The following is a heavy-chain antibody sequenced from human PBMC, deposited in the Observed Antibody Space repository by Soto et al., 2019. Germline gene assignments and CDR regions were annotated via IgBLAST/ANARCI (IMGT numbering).Heavy chain of an antibody. CDR1: GYTFTGHS. Sequence: ASVKVSCKASGYTFTGHSIHWVRQAPGQRLEWMGWINTGNGDTKSSQNFQGRVTFTRDTSASTAYMELSSLRSEDTAVYYCAKDSSWADYWGQGTLVTVSS. CDR2: INTGNGDT. J-gene: IGHJ4*02. V-gene: IGHV1-3*04. D-gene: IGHD6-13*01. CDR3: AKDSSWADY.